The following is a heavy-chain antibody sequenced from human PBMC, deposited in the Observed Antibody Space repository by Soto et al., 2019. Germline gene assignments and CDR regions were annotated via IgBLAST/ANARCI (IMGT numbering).Heavy chain of an antibody. CDR1: GFTFSSYW. Sequence: EVHLEESGGGLVYPGGSLRLSCAASGFTFSSYWMNWVRQAPGKGLEWVANIDEDGSEYNDAESVRGRFTISRDNAKNTLYLQMNSLRAADTAVYYCARTGDGHHDFLDYWGQGILVSVSS. V-gene: IGHV3-7*01. J-gene: IGHJ4*02. CDR3: ARTGDGHHDFLDY. D-gene: IGHD1-1*01. CDR2: IDEDGSEY.